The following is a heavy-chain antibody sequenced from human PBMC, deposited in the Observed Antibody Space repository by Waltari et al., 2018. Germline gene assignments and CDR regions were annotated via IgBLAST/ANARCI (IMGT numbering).Heavy chain of an antibody. CDR1: GYSISSGYY. CDR2: IYHSGGT. V-gene: IGHV4-38-2*01. CDR3: AGSRLLY. Sequence: QVQLQESGPGLVKPSETLSLTCAVSGYSISSGYYWGWIRQPPGKGLEWIGSIYHSGGTYDNPSLKSRVTISVDTSKNQFSLKLSSVTAADTAVYYCAGSRLLYWGQGTLVTVSS. J-gene: IGHJ4*02.